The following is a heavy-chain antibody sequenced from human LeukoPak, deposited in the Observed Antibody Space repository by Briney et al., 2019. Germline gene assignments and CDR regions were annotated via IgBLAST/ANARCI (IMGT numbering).Heavy chain of an antibody. V-gene: IGHV3-30*02. Sequence: GGSLRLSCAASGFTFSIYGMHWVRQAPGKGLEWVAFIRYDGSNKYYADSVKGGFTISRDNSKNTLYLQMNSLRAEDTAVYYCTRRGMALDAFDVWGQGTMVTVSS. J-gene: IGHJ3*01. CDR1: GFTFSIYG. CDR2: IRYDGSNK. CDR3: TRRGMALDAFDV. D-gene: IGHD3-16*01.